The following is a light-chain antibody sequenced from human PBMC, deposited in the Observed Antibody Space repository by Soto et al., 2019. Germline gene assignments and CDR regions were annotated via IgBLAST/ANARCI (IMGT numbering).Light chain of an antibody. V-gene: IGKV1-12*01. CDR3: HQYDDGPYT. Sequence: DIQMTHSPSSVCASVGDRGTSTCLASQGNTNWLAWYQQKPGKAPKLLIYAASGLPSGVPSRFSGSGSGTDFTLTISSLQSEDFAVYYCHQYDDGPYTFGQGTKVDIK. CDR1: QGNTNW. CDR2: AAS. J-gene: IGKJ2*01.